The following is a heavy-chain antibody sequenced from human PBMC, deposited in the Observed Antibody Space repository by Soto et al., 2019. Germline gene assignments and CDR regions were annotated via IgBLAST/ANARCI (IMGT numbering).Heavy chain of an antibody. V-gene: IGHV3-23*01. CDR2: ISGSGGST. CDR3: ARDSRWADAFDI. CDR1: GFTFSSYA. Sequence: PGGSLRLSCAASGFTFSSYAMSWVRQAPGKGLEWVSAISGSGGSTYYADSVKGRFTISRDNSKNTLYLQMNSLRAEDTAVYYCARDSRWADAFDIWGQGTMVTVSS. J-gene: IGHJ3*02.